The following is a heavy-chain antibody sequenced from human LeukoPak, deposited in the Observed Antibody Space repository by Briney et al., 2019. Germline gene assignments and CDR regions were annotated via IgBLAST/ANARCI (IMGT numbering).Heavy chain of an antibody. V-gene: IGHV3-48*03. D-gene: IGHD5-18*01. Sequence: GGSLRLSCAASGLTFSSYGMSWVLQAPGKGLEWVSYISSNGGTMYYANSVKGRFTISRDNAKNSLYLQMNNLRVEDTAVYYCARGNIRGYSYGFDSWGQGTLVTVSS. J-gene: IGHJ4*02. CDR1: GLTFSSYG. CDR3: ARGNIRGYSYGFDS. CDR2: ISSNGGTM.